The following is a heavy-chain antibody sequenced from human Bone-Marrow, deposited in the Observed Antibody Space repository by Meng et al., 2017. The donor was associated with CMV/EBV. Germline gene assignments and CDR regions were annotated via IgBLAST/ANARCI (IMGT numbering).Heavy chain of an antibody. D-gene: IGHD2-2*01. J-gene: IGHJ6*02. CDR3: TRGGTSAMRDGMDV. Sequence: GESLKISCTASGFTLGDYAMSWVRQAPGKGLEWVGFIRSKAYGGTTEYAASVKGRFTISRDDSKSIAYLQMNSLKIEDTAVYYCTRGGTSAMRDGMDVWGRGTTVTVSS. CDR2: IRSKAYGGTT. CDR1: GFTLGDYA. V-gene: IGHV3-49*04.